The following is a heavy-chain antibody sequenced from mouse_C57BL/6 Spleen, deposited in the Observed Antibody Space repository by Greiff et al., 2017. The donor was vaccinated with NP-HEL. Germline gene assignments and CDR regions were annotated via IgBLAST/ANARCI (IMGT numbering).Heavy chain of an antibody. CDR3: ARWGTVVASYYFDY. CDR1: GYSFTDYN. V-gene: IGHV1-39*01. CDR2: INPNYGTT. D-gene: IGHD1-1*01. Sequence: EVQLVESGPELVKPGASVKISCKASGYSFTDYNMNWVKQSNGQSLEWIGVINPNYGTTSYNQKFKGKATLTVDQSSSTAYMQLNSLTSEDSAVYYCARWGTVVASYYFDYWGQGTTLTVSS. J-gene: IGHJ2*01.